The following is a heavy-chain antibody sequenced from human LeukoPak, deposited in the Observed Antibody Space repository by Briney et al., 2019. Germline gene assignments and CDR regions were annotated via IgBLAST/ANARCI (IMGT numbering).Heavy chain of an antibody. CDR3: AIEGGGYYDHPEYFHY. J-gene: IGHJ4*02. Sequence: GASVKVSCKASGYMFTGYYMHWVRQAPGQGLEWMGWINPNSGGTNYAQKFQGRVTMTRDTSISTAYMELSSLRSDDTAVYYCAIEGGGYYDHPEYFHYWGQGTLVTVSS. V-gene: IGHV1-2*02. CDR2: INPNSGGT. D-gene: IGHD1-26*01. CDR1: GYMFTGYY.